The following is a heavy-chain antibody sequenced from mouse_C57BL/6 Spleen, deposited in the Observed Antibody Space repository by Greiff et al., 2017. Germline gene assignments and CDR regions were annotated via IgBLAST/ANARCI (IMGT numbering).Heavy chain of an antibody. CDR2: IYPGSGNT. V-gene: IGHV1-76*01. J-gene: IGHJ1*03. CDR3: ARDGSRNWYFDV. D-gene: IGHD1-1*01. CDR1: GYTFTDYY. Sequence: VQLQQSGAELVRPGASVKLSCKASGYTFTDYYINWVKQRPGQGLEWIARIYPGSGNTYYNEKFKGKATLTAETSSSTAYMQLSSLTSEDSAVYFCARDGSRNWYFDVWGTGTTVTVSS.